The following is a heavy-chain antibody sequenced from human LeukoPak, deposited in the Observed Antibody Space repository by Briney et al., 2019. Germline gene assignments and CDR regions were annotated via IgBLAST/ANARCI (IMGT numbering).Heavy chain of an antibody. J-gene: IGHJ4*02. CDR3: AREDDWNYEDY. Sequence: GGSLRLSCAASGFSFSNYAMNWFRQAPGKGLEWVSTIGGTDGNTYYADSVKGRFTISRDNAKNSLYLQMNSLRVEDTAVYYCAREDDWNYEDYWGQGTLVTVSS. D-gene: IGHD1-7*01. CDR1: GFSFSNYA. CDR2: IGGTDGNT. V-gene: IGHV3-23*01.